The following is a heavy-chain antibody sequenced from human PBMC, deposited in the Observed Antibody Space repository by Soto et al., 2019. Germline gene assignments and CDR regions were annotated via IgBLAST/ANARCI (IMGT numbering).Heavy chain of an antibody. J-gene: IGHJ6*03. D-gene: IGHD2-21*01. CDR1: GFTFSSYA. CDR2: ISGSGGST. Sequence: HPGGSLRLSCAASGFTFSSYAMSWVRQAPGKGLEWVSAISGSGGSTYYADSVKGRFTISRDNSKNTLYLQMNSLRAEDTAVYYSAKGMIGYYYYYMDVWGKGTTVTVSS. V-gene: IGHV3-23*01. CDR3: AKGMIGYYYYYMDV.